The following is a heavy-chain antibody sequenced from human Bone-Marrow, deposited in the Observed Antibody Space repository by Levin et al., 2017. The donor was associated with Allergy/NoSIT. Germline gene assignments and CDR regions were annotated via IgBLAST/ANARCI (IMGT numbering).Heavy chain of an antibody. V-gene: IGHV3-15*07. CDR1: GFAFSKAW. J-gene: IGHJ6*02. CDR2: ISTTVDGGRT. CDR3: SSWYFTYGVDV. Sequence: KSGGSLRLSCAASGFAFSKAWMTWVRQAPGKGLEWVGRISTTVDGGRTDYAAPVQGRFTISRDDSKNTLYLQMNSLKTEDTAVYYCSSWYFTYGVDVWGQGATVTVSS. D-gene: IGHD6-13*01.